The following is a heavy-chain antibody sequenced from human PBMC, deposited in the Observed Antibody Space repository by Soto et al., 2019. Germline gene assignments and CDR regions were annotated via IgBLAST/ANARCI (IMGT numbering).Heavy chain of an antibody. CDR1: GGSFSGDY. D-gene: IGHD3-22*01. V-gene: IGHV4-34*01. CDR3: ARGGYFDTSGYFHPTFDY. CDR2: ISHSGGT. Sequence: PSETLSLTCAVNGGSFSGDYWTWIRQSPGKGLEWIGEISHSGGTDYNPSLRSRVTISVDTSKNQFSLTLNSVTATDTAVYYCARGGYFDTSGYFHPTFDYWGQGALVTVSS. J-gene: IGHJ4*02.